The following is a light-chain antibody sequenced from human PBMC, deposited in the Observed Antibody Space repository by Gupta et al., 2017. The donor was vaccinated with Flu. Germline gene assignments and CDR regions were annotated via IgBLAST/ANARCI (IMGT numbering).Light chain of an antibody. CDR2: AVT. CDR3: SSFSGSSNLWV. V-gene: IGLV2-8*01. J-gene: IGLJ3*02. CDR1: GVGGYNY. Sequence: GVGGYNYVSCYQQPPGEAPKLIIYAVTQRPSGVPDRFSGSKAGNTASLSVSDLQAEDEADYYCSSFSGSSNLWVFGGGTKLTVL.